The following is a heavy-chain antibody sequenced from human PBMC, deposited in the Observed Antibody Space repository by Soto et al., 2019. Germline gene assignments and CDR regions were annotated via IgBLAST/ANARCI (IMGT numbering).Heavy chain of an antibody. CDR2: MSHSGRT. Sequence: PSETLSQTSAVSVYSTRSGYDGGWIRQPPGEGLEWIGCMSHSGRTYNNPSLKSRVTISRDTSKNQFSLLLTSVTAADTAVYFCAGYTDGWTNDHWGQGTLVTVSS. J-gene: IGHJ4*02. CDR3: AGYTDGWTNDH. V-gene: IGHV4-38-2*01. CDR1: VYSTRSGYD. D-gene: IGHD6-19*01.